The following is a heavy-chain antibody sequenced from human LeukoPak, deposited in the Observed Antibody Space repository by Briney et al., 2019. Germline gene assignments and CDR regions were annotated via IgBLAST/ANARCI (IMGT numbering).Heavy chain of an antibody. V-gene: IGHV3-21*01. CDR3: ARGTYYYDSSGSYYFDY. Sequence: NSGGSLRLSCAASGFTFSSYSMNWVRQAPGKGLEWVSSISSSSSYIYYADSVKGRFTISRDNAKNSLYLQMNSLRAEDTAVYYCARGTYYYDSSGSYYFDYWGQGTLVTVSS. CDR1: GFTFSSYS. J-gene: IGHJ4*02. D-gene: IGHD3-22*01. CDR2: ISSSSSYI.